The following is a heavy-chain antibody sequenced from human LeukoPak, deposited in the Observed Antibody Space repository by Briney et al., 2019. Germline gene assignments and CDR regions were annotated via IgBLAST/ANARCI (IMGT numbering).Heavy chain of an antibody. Sequence: GGSLRLSCAASGFSFSSYWMSWVRQAPGKGLEWVANIKPDGSDKDYVDSVKGRFTISRDNAKNSLYLQMNSLRAEDTAVYYCASQSYSLFDYWGQGTLVTVSS. CDR3: ASQSYSLFDY. D-gene: IGHD2-2*02. J-gene: IGHJ4*02. V-gene: IGHV3-7*03. CDR1: GFSFSSYW. CDR2: IKPDGSDK.